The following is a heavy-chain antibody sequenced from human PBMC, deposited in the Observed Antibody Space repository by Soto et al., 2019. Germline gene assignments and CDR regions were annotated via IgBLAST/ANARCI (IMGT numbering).Heavy chain of an antibody. CDR1: GYPFTSYG. D-gene: IGHD5-12*01. J-gene: IGHJ3*02. CDR2: ISAYNGKR. V-gene: IGHV1-18*01. Sequence: QGQLLQSGDEVKTPGASVRVSCRASGYPFTSYGISWVRQAPGQGLEWVAWISAYNGKRDTAQKFQDRVTMTLDTSTDTALMDLGDLTSADTAVYYCARGRIVASIHDAFEIWGQGTKVTVSS. CDR3: ARGRIVASIHDAFEI.